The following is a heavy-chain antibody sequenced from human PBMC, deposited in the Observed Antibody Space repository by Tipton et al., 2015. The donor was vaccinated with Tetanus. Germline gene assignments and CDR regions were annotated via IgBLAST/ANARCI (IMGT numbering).Heavy chain of an antibody. CDR3: ARAPRGYSYATFDF. J-gene: IGHJ4*02. CDR2: IIPSLGTP. D-gene: IGHD5-18*01. CDR1: GGSFNSDA. Sequence: QVQLVQSGAEVKKPGSSVKVSCKASGGSFNSDAIGWVRQTPGQGLEWMGRIIPSLGTPRYAQNFQGRVTMTADKSTTTAYMEISGLRSEDSAVYYCARAPRGYSYATFDFWGQGTLVTVSS. V-gene: IGHV1-69*06.